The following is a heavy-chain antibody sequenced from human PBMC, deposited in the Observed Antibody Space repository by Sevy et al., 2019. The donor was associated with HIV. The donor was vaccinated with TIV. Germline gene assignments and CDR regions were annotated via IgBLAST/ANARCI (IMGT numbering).Heavy chain of an antibody. CDR3: ARVFGDYVGAFDI. CDR2: IKQDGSEK. V-gene: IGHV3-7*03. CDR1: GFTFSSYW. J-gene: IGHJ3*02. D-gene: IGHD4-17*01. Sequence: GGSLRLSCAASGFTFSSYWMSWVRQAPGKGLEWVANIKQDGSEKYYVDSVKGRFTISRDNVKNSLYLQMNSLRAEDTAVYYCARVFGDYVGAFDIWGQRTMVTVSS.